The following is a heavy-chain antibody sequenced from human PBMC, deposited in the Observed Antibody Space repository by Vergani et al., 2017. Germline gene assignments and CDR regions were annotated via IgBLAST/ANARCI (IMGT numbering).Heavy chain of an antibody. CDR1: GFTFSSYG. Sequence: VQLVESGGGVVQPGRSLRLSCAASGFTFSSYGMHWVRQAPGKGLEWVSRINSDGSSTSYADSVKGRFTISRDNAKNTLYLQMNSLRAEDTAVYYCARLVGAVVAFDIWGQGTMVTVSS. J-gene: IGHJ3*02. CDR3: ARLVGAVVAFDI. CDR2: INSDGSST. V-gene: IGHV3-74*02. D-gene: IGHD1-26*01.